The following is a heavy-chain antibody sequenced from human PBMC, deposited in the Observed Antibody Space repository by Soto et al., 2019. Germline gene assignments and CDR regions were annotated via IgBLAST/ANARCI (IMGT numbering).Heavy chain of an antibody. CDR2: ISGGGGSTI. D-gene: IGHD3-22*01. CDR1: GFTFXDYY. CDR3: ARARGYYDSSGYDV. V-gene: IGHV3-11*01. Sequence: GGSLRLSCATSGFTFXDYYMNLVRQAPGKGLDWISYISGGGGSTIYYADSVKGRFTISRDNAKKSLYLQMNSLSAEDTAVYYCARARGYYDSSGYDVWGQGTTVTVSS. J-gene: IGHJ6*02.